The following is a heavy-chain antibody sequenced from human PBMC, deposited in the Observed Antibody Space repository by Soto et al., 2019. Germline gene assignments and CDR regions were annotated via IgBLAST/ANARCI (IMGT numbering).Heavy chain of an antibody. J-gene: IGHJ6*02. CDR2: IYYSGST. CDR3: ARAIPPYGDGMDV. V-gene: IGHV4-30-4*01. CDR1: GGSISSGDYY. D-gene: IGHD4-17*01. Sequence: QVQLQESGPGLVKPSQTLSLTCTVSGGSISSGDYYWSWIRQPPGKGLEWIGYIYYSGSTYYNPSPKSRVTISVDTSKTQSSLKLSSVTAADTAVYYCARAIPPYGDGMDVWGQGTTVTVSS.